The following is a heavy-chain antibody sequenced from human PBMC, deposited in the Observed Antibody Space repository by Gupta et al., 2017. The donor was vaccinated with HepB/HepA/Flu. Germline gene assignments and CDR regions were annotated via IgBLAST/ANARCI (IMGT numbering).Heavy chain of an antibody. Sequence: QVQLVESGGGVVQPGRSLRLSCAASGFTFSSYGMHWVRQAPGKGLEWVAVISYDGSNKYYADSVKGRFTISRDNSKNTLYLQMNSLRAEDTAVYYCAKDNLLYYYDSSGYCEDWGQGTLVTVSS. CDR2: ISYDGSNK. D-gene: IGHD3-22*01. V-gene: IGHV3-30*18. CDR3: AKDNLLYYYDSSGYCED. J-gene: IGHJ4*02. CDR1: GFTFSSYG.